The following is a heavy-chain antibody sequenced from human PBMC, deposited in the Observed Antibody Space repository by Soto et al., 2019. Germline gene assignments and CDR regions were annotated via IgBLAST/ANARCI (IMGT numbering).Heavy chain of an antibody. Sequence: PSETLSLTCAFYGGSFTDFYWSWVRQSPGKGLEWVGEISQDGGTNSSPSLASRVSISVETSKNQFSLHLRSVTAADTGVYFCARGQLIWYGDLTPYYRDLDVWGQGTAVTVSS. CDR2: ISQDGGT. CDR3: ARGQLIWYGDLTPYYRDLDV. J-gene: IGHJ6*02. CDR1: GGSFTDFY. V-gene: IGHV4-34*01. D-gene: IGHD3-10*01.